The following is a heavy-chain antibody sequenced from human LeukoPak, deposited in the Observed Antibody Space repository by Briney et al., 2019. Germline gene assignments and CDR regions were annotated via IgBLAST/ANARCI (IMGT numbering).Heavy chain of an antibody. D-gene: IGHD1-14*01. CDR1: GASISDSTYF. Sequence: SETLSLTCTVSGASISDSTYFWGWVRRPPGKEPESIGNIYYSGTTNYNPSLKSRVTISVDTSKNQFSLRLSSVTAADTAIYFCARVRNWEGFDYWGQGTLVTVSS. J-gene: IGHJ4*02. CDR3: ARVRNWEGFDY. CDR2: IYYSGTT. V-gene: IGHV4-39*01.